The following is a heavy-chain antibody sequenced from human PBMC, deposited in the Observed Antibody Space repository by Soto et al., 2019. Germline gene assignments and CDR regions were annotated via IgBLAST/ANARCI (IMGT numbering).Heavy chain of an antibody. CDR3: STSLDY. Sequence: GGSLRLSCAASGFTFSRYWIDWVRQAPGKGLEWVANINQDGSEKHYIDSVKGRFTISRDNAKNSLYLQMSSLTAEDSALYYCSTSLDYWGQGTLVTVSS. V-gene: IGHV3-7*01. CDR1: GFTFSRYW. J-gene: IGHJ4*02. CDR2: INQDGSEK.